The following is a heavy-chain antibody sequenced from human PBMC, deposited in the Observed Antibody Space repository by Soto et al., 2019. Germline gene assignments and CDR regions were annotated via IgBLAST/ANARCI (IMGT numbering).Heavy chain of an antibody. V-gene: IGHV4-34*01. CDR1: GGSFSGYY. Sequence: QVQLQQWGAGLLKPSETLSLTCAVYGGSFSGYYWSWIRQPPGKGLEWIGEINHSGSTNYNPSLKSRVTISVDTSKNQVSLKLSSVTAADTAVYYCARGGLPAFDIWGQGTMVTVSS. J-gene: IGHJ3*02. CDR3: ARGGLPAFDI. CDR2: INHSGST.